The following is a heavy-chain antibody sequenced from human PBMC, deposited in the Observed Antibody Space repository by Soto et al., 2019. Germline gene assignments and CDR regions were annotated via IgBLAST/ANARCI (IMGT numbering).Heavy chain of an antibody. J-gene: IGHJ6*02. Sequence: QVQLVQSGPEVKKPGASVKVSCKASGSMFTGYIIHWVRLVPGQGLEWMGGVIPVFNRTYSAQRFHDRVTFVADESTTTAYLELRRLTVADTATYYCGREVSSGHVLGSLDVWGQGTTVTVSS. D-gene: IGHD1-26*01. CDR1: GSMFTGYI. CDR2: VIPVFNRT. CDR3: GREVSSGHVLGSLDV. V-gene: IGHV1-69*01.